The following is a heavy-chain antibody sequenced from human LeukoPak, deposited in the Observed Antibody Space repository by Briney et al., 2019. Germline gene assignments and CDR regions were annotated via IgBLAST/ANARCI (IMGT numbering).Heavy chain of an antibody. V-gene: IGHV4-59*01. J-gene: IGHJ3*02. Sequence: PSETLSLTCTVSGGSISSYHWSWIRQPPGKGREWIGYIYYSGSTNYNPSLKSRVTISVDTSKNQFSLKLSSVTAADTAVYYCARERNYDFWSGYYTGAFDIWGQGTMVTVSS. CDR3: ARERNYDFWSGYYTGAFDI. CDR2: IYYSGST. D-gene: IGHD3-3*01. CDR1: GGSISSYH.